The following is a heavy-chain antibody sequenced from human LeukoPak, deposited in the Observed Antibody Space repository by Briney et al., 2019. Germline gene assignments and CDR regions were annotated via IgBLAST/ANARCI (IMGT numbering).Heavy chain of an antibody. Sequence: ASAKVSCKVSGYTLTDLSIHWVRQAPGKGLEWMAGFDPEDGEAIFAQNFQGRVTMTEDTSTDTAYMELSSLRSEDTALYYCATVVVPTAPSYYYYYYMDVWGEGTAVTVSS. D-gene: IGHD2-2*01. CDR1: GYTLTDLS. CDR2: FDPEDGEA. CDR3: ATVVVPTAPSYYYYYYMDV. J-gene: IGHJ6*03. V-gene: IGHV1-24*01.